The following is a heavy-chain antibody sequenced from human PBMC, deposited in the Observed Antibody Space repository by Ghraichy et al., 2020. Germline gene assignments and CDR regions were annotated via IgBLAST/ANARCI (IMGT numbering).Heavy chain of an antibody. CDR3: ARGLGGKINWNSPRRPGSNKNYFDY. CDR2: INHSGST. V-gene: IGHV4-34*01. CDR1: GGSFSGYY. D-gene: IGHD1-7*01. Sequence: SETLSLTCAVYGGSFSGYYWSWIRQPPGKGLEWIGEINHSGSTNYNPSLKSRVTISVDTSKNQFSLKLSSVTAADTAVYYCARGLGGKINWNSPRRPGSNKNYFDYWGQGTLVTVSS. J-gene: IGHJ4*02.